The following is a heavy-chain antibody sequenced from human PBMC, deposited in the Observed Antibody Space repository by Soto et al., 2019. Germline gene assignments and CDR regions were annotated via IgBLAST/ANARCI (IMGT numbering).Heavy chain of an antibody. V-gene: IGHV4-59*02. CDR2: IHYTGSR. CDR1: GASVNDYY. J-gene: IGHJ3*02. Sequence: PSETLSLTXTVSGASVNDYYWNWVRQPLGKGLEWIGFIHYTGSRIFNPSLQSRVTMSVDVSQNQFSLRLTSVTAADTAIYYCARWRHPAVKAFDIWGQGTTVTVSS. CDR3: ARWRHPAVKAFDI.